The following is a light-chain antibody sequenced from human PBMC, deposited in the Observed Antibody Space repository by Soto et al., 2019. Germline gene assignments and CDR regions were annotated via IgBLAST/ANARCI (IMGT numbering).Light chain of an antibody. CDR3: LQDNNYPRT. V-gene: IGKV1-6*01. CDR2: GAS. CDR1: QDIRSE. Sequence: IQMTQSPSSLPASVGDRVTFICRASQDIRSELSWFQQKPGRPPKLLIYGASILQSGVPSRFSGSGSGTDFTLTIDSLQSEDFATYYCLQDNNYPRTFGPGTKVEVK. J-gene: IGKJ3*01.